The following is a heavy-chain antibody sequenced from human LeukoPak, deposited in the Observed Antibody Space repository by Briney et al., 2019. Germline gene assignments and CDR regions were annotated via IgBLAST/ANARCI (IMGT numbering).Heavy chain of an antibody. CDR1: GGSFSSYY. Sequence: SETLSLTCTVSGGSFSSYYWSWIRQPAGKGLEWIGRIYTSGSTNYNPSLKSRVTMSVDTSKNQFSLKLSSVTAADTALYYCAGRDGYNSELDYWGQGTLVTVSS. V-gene: IGHV4-4*07. CDR2: IYTSGST. D-gene: IGHD5-24*01. CDR3: AGRDGYNSELDY. J-gene: IGHJ4*02.